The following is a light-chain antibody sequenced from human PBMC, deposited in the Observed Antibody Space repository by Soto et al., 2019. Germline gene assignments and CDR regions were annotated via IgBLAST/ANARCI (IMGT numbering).Light chain of an antibody. CDR2: STS. Sequence: QSVLTQPPSASGTPGQIVAISCSGSSSNIGSNTVTWYQQLPGTAPKLLIYSTSQRSSGVPGRFSGSKSGASASLSISGLQSEDEADYYCQSYDSSLSGSVFGGGTKVTVL. CDR1: SSNIGSNT. V-gene: IGLV1-44*01. J-gene: IGLJ2*01. CDR3: QSYDSSLSGSV.